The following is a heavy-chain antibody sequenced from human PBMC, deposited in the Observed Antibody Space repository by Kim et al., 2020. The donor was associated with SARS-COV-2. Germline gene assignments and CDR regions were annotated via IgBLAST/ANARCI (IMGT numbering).Heavy chain of an antibody. D-gene: IGHD3-3*01. Sequence: GGSLRLSCAASGFTFINAWITWVRQAPGKGLEWVSRVRSNSDTGNKDYAAPVRCTISIASDDSKFTLQMQINTAETKATADYYGALRFYHYWG. V-gene: IGHV3-15*01. CDR1: GFTFINAW. J-gene: IGHJ4*01. CDR3: ALRFYHY. CDR2: VRSNSDTGNK.